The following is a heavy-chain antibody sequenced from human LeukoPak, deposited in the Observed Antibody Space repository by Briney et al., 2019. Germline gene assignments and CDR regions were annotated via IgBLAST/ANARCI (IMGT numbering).Heavy chain of an antibody. CDR3: AKGLPGYSGYDGFDY. Sequence: PGGSLRLSCAASGFTFSSYAMSWVRQAPGKGLEWVSATSGSGGSTYYADSVKGRFTISRDNSKNTLYLQMNSLRAEDTAVYYCAKGLPGYSGYDGFDYWGQGTLVTVSS. CDR1: GFTFSSYA. J-gene: IGHJ4*02. V-gene: IGHV3-23*01. D-gene: IGHD5-12*01. CDR2: TSGSGGST.